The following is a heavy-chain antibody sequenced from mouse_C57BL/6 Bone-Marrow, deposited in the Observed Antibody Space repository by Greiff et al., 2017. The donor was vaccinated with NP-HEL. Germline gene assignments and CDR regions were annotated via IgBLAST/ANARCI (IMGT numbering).Heavy chain of an antibody. J-gene: IGHJ2*01. CDR2: ICSDGST. CDR3: ARTGWDY. Sequence: QVQLQQSGPGLVQPSQSLSITCTVSGFSLTSYGVHWVRQSPGKGLEWLGVICSDGSTDFNAAFLSRLSISKDNAKSQVCFKMNSLQAEDTAIYYCARTGWDYGGQGTTLTVSA. V-gene: IGHV2-2*01. D-gene: IGHD1-1*02. CDR1: GFSLTSYG.